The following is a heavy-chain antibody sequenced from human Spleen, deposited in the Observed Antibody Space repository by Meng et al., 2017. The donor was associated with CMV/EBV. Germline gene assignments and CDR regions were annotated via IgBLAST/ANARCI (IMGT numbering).Heavy chain of an antibody. CDR1: GGAITNSDW. CDR3: ARENYGMDV. CDR2: IFQSGNT. Sequence: LTCADSGGAITNSDWWSWVRQPPGKGLEWIGEIFQSGNTNYNPSLESRVSMSVDKSRNQFSLKLSSVTGADTAVYYCARENYGMDVWGQGTTVTVSS. J-gene: IGHJ6*02. V-gene: IGHV4-4*02.